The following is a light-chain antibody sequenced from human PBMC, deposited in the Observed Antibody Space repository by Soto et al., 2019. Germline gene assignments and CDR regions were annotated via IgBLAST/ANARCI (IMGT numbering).Light chain of an antibody. Sequence: EIVLTQSPGTLSLPPGERATLSCRASQSVSSSYLAWYQQKPGQAPRLLIYGASSRATGIPDRFSGSGSGTDFTLTISRLEPEDFAVYYCQQYGSPPSVTFGGGTKVEIK. J-gene: IGKJ4*01. CDR1: QSVSSSY. CDR2: GAS. V-gene: IGKV3-20*01. CDR3: QQYGSPPSVT.